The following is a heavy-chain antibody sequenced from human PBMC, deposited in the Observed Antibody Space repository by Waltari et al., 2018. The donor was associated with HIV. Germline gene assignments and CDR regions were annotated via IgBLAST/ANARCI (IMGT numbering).Heavy chain of an antibody. Sequence: QVQLAQSGAEVKKPGASLTGSCKAYGYTFTGSNMNWVRQAPGQGLEWMGWINPNSGGTSSAQKFQGWVTMTRDTSISTAYMELSRLRSDDTAVYYCARENRDGVRRFLDYWGQGTLVTVSS. CDR1: GYTFTGSN. V-gene: IGHV1-2*04. D-gene: IGHD3-10*01. J-gene: IGHJ4*02. CDR3: ARENRDGVRRFLDY. CDR2: INPNSGGT.